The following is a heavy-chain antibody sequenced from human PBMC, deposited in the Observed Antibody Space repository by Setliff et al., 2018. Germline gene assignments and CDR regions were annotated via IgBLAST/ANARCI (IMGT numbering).Heavy chain of an antibody. CDR1: GYTFSTYA. CDR2: ISAHNGNP. CDR3: TRDTRLQAVMGGTGGHHCCWGVLDV. D-gene: IGHD2-15*01. J-gene: IGHJ6*02. V-gene: IGHV1-18*01. Sequence: ASVKVSCKASGYTFSTYAISWVRQAPGQGLEWMGWISAHNGNPDYAQKLQGRITITTDTSTSTAYMELRSLRSDDTALYYCTRDTRLQAVMGGTGGHHCCWGVLDVWGQGTRVTVSS.